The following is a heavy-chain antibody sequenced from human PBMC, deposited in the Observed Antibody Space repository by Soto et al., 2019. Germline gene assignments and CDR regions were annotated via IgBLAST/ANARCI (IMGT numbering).Heavy chain of an antibody. D-gene: IGHD6-13*01. CDR1: GFTFSSYG. CDR3: AKAPYSSSWYLLDY. Sequence: SLRLSCAASGFTFSSYGMHWVRQAPGKGLEWVAVISYDGSNKYYADSVKGRFTISRDNSKNTLYLQMNSLRAEDTAVYYCAKAPYSSSWYLLDYWGQGTLVTVS. J-gene: IGHJ4*02. V-gene: IGHV3-30*18. CDR2: ISYDGSNK.